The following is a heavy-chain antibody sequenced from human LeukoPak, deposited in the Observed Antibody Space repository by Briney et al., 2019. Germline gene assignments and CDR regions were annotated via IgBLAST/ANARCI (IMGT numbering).Heavy chain of an antibody. D-gene: IGHD6-13*01. Sequence: SETLSLTCTVSGGSISSYHWSWIRQPAGKGLEWIGHIFASGSTNYNPSLKSRATISVDKSKNQFSLKLSSVTAADTAVYYCARDSDGAAQFDPWGQGTLVTVSS. CDR3: ARDSDGAAQFDP. V-gene: IGHV4-4*07. CDR1: GGSISSYH. J-gene: IGHJ5*02. CDR2: IFASGST.